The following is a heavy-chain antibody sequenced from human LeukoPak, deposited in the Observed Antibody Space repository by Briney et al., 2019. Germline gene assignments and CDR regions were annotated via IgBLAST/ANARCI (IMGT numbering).Heavy chain of an antibody. CDR1: GFTFDDYA. CDR3: AKDSKSYVSSAFDY. Sequence: PGGSLRLSCAASGFTFDDYAMHWVRQAPGKGLEWVSGISWNSGSIGYADSVKGRFTISRDNAKNSLYLQMNSLRAEDTALYYCAKDSKSYVSSAFDYWGQGTLGTVSS. V-gene: IGHV3-9*01. D-gene: IGHD3-10*02. CDR2: ISWNSGSI. J-gene: IGHJ4*02.